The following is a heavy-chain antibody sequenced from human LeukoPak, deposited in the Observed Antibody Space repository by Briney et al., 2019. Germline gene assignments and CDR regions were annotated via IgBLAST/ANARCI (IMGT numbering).Heavy chain of an antibody. Sequence: SGSGGSTYYADSVKGRFTISRDNSKNTLYLQMNSLRAEDTAVYYCAKAIVGGALDAFDIWGQGTMVTVSS. CDR2: SGSGGST. D-gene: IGHD1-26*01. V-gene: IGHV3-23*01. J-gene: IGHJ3*02. CDR3: AKAIVGGALDAFDI.